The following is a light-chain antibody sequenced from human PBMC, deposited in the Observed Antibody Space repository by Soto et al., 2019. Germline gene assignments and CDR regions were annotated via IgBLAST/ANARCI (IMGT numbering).Light chain of an antibody. Sequence: EIVLTQSPGTLSLSPGERATLSCRTSQSVSSSSYVAWYQQKPGQAPRLLIYVASSRATGIPDRFSGSGAGTDFTLTISRLEPEDFEVYYWQQYGSSLYTFGQGTKLEIK. CDR3: QQYGSSLYT. CDR2: VAS. CDR1: QSVSSSSY. V-gene: IGKV3-20*01. J-gene: IGKJ2*01.